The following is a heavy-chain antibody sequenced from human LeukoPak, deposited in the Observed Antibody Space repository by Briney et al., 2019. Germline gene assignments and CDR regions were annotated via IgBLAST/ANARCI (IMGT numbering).Heavy chain of an antibody. J-gene: IGHJ6*03. CDR1: GGSISSYY. V-gene: IGHV4-4*07. Sequence: SETLSLTCTVSGGSISSYYWSWIRQPAGKGLEWIGRIYTSGSTNYNPSLKSRVTMSVDTSKNQFSLKLSSVTAADTAVYYCARVQSSSWYGGYYYYYMDVWGKGTTVTISS. CDR2: IYTSGST. D-gene: IGHD6-13*01. CDR3: ARVQSSSWYGGYYYYYMDV.